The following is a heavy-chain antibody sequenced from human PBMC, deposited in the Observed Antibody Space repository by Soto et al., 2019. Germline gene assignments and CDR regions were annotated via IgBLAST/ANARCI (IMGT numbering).Heavy chain of an antibody. CDR3: ARAPHRLQLSFFDQ. Sequence: EVQLVTSGGGLVKTGGSLRLSCVASGFTFSDYTMHWVRQAPGKGLQWVSSISYSSRYIYYGDSVKGRFTISSANAKNSWFLRMDGLSAEDTAVYYCARAPHRLQLSFFDQWGQGAVVTVSS. CDR2: ISYSSRYI. V-gene: IGHV3-21*01. J-gene: IGHJ4*02. CDR1: GFTFSDYT. D-gene: IGHD5-18*01.